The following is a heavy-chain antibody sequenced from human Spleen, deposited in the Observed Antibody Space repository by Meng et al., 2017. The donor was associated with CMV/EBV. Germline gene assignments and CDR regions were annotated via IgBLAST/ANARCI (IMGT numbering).Heavy chain of an antibody. V-gene: IGHV3-15*01. J-gene: IGHJ4*02. D-gene: IGHD1-26*01. CDR1: GFTFSEAW. CDR3: TIVGATGRSF. Sequence: WADSGFTFSEAWMSWVRKAPGKGLEWVGRIRSNGDGGTADYSAPVRGRFTMSRDDSKATLYLHMSGLKNEDSAVYYCTIVGATGRSFWGLGTLVTVSS. CDR2: IRSNGDGGTA.